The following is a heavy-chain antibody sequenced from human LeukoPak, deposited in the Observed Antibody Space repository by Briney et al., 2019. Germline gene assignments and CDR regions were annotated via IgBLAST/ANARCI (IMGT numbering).Heavy chain of an antibody. Sequence: ASVKVSCKASGYTFTGYYMHWVRQAPGQGLEWMGWISAYNGNTNYAQKLQGRVTMTTDTSTSTAYMELRSLRSDDTAVYYCASSIAAAGYFDYWGQGTLVTVSS. D-gene: IGHD6-13*01. CDR1: GYTFTGYY. V-gene: IGHV1-18*04. J-gene: IGHJ4*02. CDR2: ISAYNGNT. CDR3: ASSIAAAGYFDY.